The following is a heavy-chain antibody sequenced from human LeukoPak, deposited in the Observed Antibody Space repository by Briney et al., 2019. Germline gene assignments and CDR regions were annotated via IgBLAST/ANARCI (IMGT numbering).Heavy chain of an antibody. J-gene: IGHJ4*02. CDR1: GFTFSSYS. Sequence: GGSLRLSCAASGFTFSSYSMNWVRQAPGKGLEWVSAISGSGGSTYYADSVKGRFTISRDNSKNTLYLQMNSLRAEDTAVYYCAKDLRAMVRRFFDYWGQGTLVTVSS. CDR3: AKDLRAMVRRFFDY. CDR2: ISGSGGST. D-gene: IGHD3-10*01. V-gene: IGHV3-23*01.